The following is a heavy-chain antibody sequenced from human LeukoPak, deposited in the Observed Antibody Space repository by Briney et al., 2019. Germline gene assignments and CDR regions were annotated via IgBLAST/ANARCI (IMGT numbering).Heavy chain of an antibody. D-gene: IGHD6-13*01. CDR1: GYTFTSYD. J-gene: IGHJ5*02. CDR3: ARGGRAIKQQLEGNWFDP. CDR2: MNPNSGNT. V-gene: IGHV1-8*01. Sequence: ASVKVSCKASGYTFTSYDINWVRQATGQGLEWMGWMNPNSGNTGYAQKFQGRVTMTRNTSISTVYMELSSLRSEDTAVYYCARGGRAIKQQLEGNWFDPWGQGTLVTVSS.